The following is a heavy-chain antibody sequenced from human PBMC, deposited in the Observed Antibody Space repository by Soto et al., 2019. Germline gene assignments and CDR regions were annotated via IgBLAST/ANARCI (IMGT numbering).Heavy chain of an antibody. CDR2: ISADSGYT. Sequence: QIQLVQFGGEVARPGASVTVSCEASGYIFTTYGLSWVRQTPAHGLEWMGWISADSGYTQYAQFFQGRVTMTRDTSRNTGYMTLRDLTSYDTGIYYCARDRPPGSLYGMDAWGQGTAMTVSS. V-gene: IGHV1-18*01. J-gene: IGHJ6*02. CDR3: ARDRPPGSLYGMDA. CDR1: GYIFTTYG.